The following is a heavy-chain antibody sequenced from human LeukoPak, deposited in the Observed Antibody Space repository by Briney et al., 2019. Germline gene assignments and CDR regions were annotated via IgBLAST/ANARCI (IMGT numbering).Heavy chain of an antibody. D-gene: IGHD3-10*01. CDR1: GFFLNNYG. CDR2: NNWDGGST. Sequence: GGSLRLSCAVSGFFLNNYGMTWVRQAPGKGLEWVSGNNWDGGSTCYADSVKGRFTISRDNAKNCLYLQMNSLRAEDTALYYCARTRTSGGYSASDYWGQGTLVTVSS. J-gene: IGHJ4*02. CDR3: ARTRTSGGYSASDY. V-gene: IGHV3-20*04.